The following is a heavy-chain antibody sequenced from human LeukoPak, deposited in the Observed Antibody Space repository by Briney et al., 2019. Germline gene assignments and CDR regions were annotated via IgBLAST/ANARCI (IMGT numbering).Heavy chain of an antibody. D-gene: IGHD4-11*01. Sequence: GESLKISCKGSGYSFTSYWIGWVRQMPGKGLEWMGIIYPGDSDTRYSPSFQGQVTISADKSISTAYLQWSSLKASDTAMYYCARRGAPPDYSNYYFGYWGQGTLVTVSS. CDR3: ARRGAPPDYSNYYFGY. CDR2: IYPGDSDT. V-gene: IGHV5-51*01. J-gene: IGHJ4*02. CDR1: GYSFTSYW.